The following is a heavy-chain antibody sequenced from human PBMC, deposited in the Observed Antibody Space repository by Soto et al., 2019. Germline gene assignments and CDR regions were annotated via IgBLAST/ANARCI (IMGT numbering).Heavy chain of an antibody. J-gene: IGHJ4*02. V-gene: IGHV3-48*02. Sequence: LRLSCAASGFTFSSFHMNWVRQAPGRGLEWVAYITSSSDTIYYSDSVKGRFTISRDNGKNSLFLQMNSLRDEDTAVYYCARNSGWGKPMVHWAQGTLVPV. CDR3: ARNSGWGKPMVH. D-gene: IGHD1-26*01. CDR1: GFTFSSFH. CDR2: ITSSSDTI.